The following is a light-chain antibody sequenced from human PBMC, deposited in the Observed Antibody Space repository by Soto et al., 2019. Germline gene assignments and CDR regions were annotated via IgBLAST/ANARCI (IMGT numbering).Light chain of an antibody. CDR2: DAS. Sequence: EIVLTQSPATLSLSPGERATLSCRASQSVSSYLAWYQQKPGQAPRLLIYDASSRATGIPARFIGSGSGTDFTLTITSLEPEDFAVYYCQQRSNWPSTFGGGTKVEI. CDR3: QQRSNWPST. CDR1: QSVSSY. J-gene: IGKJ4*01. V-gene: IGKV3-11*01.